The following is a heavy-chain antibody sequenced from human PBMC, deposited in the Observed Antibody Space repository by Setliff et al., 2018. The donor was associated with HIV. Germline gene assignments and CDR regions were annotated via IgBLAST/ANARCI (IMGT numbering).Heavy chain of an antibody. D-gene: IGHD6-13*01. CDR2: IRSKAYGGTT. CDR3: TLQQDSSSWYFYYYYGMDV. Sequence: PGGSLRLSCTASGFTFGDYAMSWFRQAPGKGLEWVGFIRSKAYGGTTEYAASVKGRFTISRDDSKSIAYLQMNSLKTEDTAVYYCTLQQDSSSWYFYYYYGMDVWGQGTTVTVSS. V-gene: IGHV3-49*03. J-gene: IGHJ6*02. CDR1: GFTFGDYA.